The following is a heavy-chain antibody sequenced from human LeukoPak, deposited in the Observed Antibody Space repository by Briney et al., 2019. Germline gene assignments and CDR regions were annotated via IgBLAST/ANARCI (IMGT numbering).Heavy chain of an antibody. CDR3: ARNGDSSGWYFSNNWSDP. V-gene: IGHV1-18*01. Sequence: ASVKVSCKASGYTFTSYGISWVRQAPGQGLEWMGWISAYNGNTNYAQKLQGRVTMTTDTSTSTAYMELRSLRSDDTAVYYCARNGDSSGWYFSNNWSDPWGQGTLVTVSS. CDR2: ISAYNGNT. J-gene: IGHJ5*02. D-gene: IGHD6-19*01. CDR1: GYTFTSYG.